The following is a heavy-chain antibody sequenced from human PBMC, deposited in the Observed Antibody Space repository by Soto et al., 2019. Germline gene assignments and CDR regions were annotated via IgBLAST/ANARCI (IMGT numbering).Heavy chain of an antibody. CDR2: IYTSGST. Sequence: SETLSLTCTVSGGSIRSYYWSWIRQPAGKGLEWIGRIYTSGSTNYNPSLKSRVTMSVDTSKNQFSLKLSSVTAADTAVYYCARAQYYYDSSGIDDAFDIWGLGAMVTVS. CDR3: ARAQYYYDSSGIDDAFDI. J-gene: IGHJ3*02. CDR1: GGSIRSYY. D-gene: IGHD3-22*01. V-gene: IGHV4-4*07.